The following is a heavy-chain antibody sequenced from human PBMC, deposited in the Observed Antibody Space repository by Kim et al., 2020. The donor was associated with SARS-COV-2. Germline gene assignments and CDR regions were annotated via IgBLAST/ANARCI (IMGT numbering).Heavy chain of an antibody. J-gene: IGHJ3*02. CDR3: ASNYYDISGYSDAFGI. V-gene: IGHV1-8*01. CDR2: MNPNSGNT. D-gene: IGHD3-22*01. Sequence: ASVKVSCKASGYTFTSYDINWVRQATGQGLEWMGWMNPNSGNTGYAQKFQGRVTMTRNTSISTAYMELSSLRSEDTAVYYCASNYYDISGYSDAFGIWGQGTMVTVSS. CDR1: GYTFTSYD.